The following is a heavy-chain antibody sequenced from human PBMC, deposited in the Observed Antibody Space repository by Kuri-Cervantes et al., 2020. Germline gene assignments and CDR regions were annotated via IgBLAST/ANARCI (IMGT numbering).Heavy chain of an antibody. CDR3: ARGAIAAAGKYCRFDP. J-gene: IGHJ5*02. CDR2: IYYSGST. CDR1: GGSISSSSYY. D-gene: IGHD6-13*01. Sequence: SETLSLTCTVSGGSISSSSYYWGWIRQPPGKGLGWIGSIYYSGSTYYNPSLKSRVTISVDTSKNQFSLKLSSVTAADTAVYYCARGAIAAAGKYCRFDPWGQGTLVTVSS. V-gene: IGHV4-39*07.